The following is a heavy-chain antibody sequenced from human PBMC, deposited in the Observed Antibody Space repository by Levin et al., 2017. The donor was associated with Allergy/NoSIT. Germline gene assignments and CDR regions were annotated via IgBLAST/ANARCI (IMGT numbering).Heavy chain of an antibody. Sequence: QAGGSLRLSCAASGFAFNTYWMSWVRQSPGKGLEWVANIKQDGGEKYFVDSVKGRFTISRDNAKNSVFLQLNSLRAEDTAVYYCARSFGRSSFDSWGQGTLVTVSS. CDR3: ARSFGRSSFDS. CDR1: GFAFNTYW. J-gene: IGHJ4*02. CDR2: IKQDGGEK. V-gene: IGHV3-7*01. D-gene: IGHD3-10*01.